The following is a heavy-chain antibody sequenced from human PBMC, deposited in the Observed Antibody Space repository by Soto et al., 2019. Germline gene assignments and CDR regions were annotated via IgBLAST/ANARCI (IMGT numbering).Heavy chain of an antibody. CDR1: GGSISSGDYY. CDR3: ARVPNCSSSSCRGGGRRPGGFAP. Sequence: QVQLQESGPGLVKPSQTLSLTCTVSGGSISSGDYYWSWIRQPPGKGLEWIGYISYSGSTYYNPSLKRRVTLSVATYKNELPLKMSYVTAADQAVYYCARVPNCSSSSCRGGGRRPGGFAPWGQGTLVTVSS. D-gene: IGHD2-2*01. V-gene: IGHV4-30-4*01. CDR2: ISYSGST. J-gene: IGHJ5*02.